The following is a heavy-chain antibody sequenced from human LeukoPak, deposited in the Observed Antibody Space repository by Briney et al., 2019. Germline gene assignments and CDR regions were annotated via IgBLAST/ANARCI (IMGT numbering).Heavy chain of an antibody. V-gene: IGHV3-21*01. J-gene: IGHJ4*02. CDR2: ISSSSSYI. CDR1: GFTFSIYS. D-gene: IGHD5-18*01. Sequence: GGSLRLSCAACGFTFSIYSMNGVRKAPGKGLEWVSSISSSSSYIYYAVSEKGRFTISRHNAKNSLYLRRNSLRAEDTAAYYSARVVVDTEMVPYSFDYRGQGTLVTASS. CDR3: ARVVVDTEMVPYSFDY.